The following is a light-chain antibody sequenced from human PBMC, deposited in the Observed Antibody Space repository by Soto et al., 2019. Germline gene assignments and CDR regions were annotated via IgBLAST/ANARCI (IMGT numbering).Light chain of an antibody. CDR2: DVS. J-gene: IGLJ1*01. CDR1: SSDIGNYNY. Sequence: QSALTQPDSVSGSPGQSVAISCTAASSDIGNYNYVSWYQQRPGKVPKLIIHDVSDRPSGVSDRFSGSKSGNTASLTISGLQAEDEADYYCSSYTSTSTYVFGTGTKLTGL. V-gene: IGLV2-14*03. CDR3: SSYTSTSTYV.